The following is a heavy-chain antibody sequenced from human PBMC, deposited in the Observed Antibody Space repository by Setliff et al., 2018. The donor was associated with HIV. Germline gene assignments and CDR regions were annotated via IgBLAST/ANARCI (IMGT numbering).Heavy chain of an antibody. D-gene: IGHD5-12*01. J-gene: IGHJ5*02. Sequence: PSETLSLTCTVSGGSISSYYWNWIRQPPGKGLEWIGYIYYTGSTNYNPSLKSRLTISMDTSKNQFSLKLNSVTAADTAVYYCARDFKRYNSPCRFDPWGPGTLVTVSS. CDR2: IYYTGST. CDR3: ARDFKRYNSPCRFDP. V-gene: IGHV4-59*12. CDR1: GGSISSYY.